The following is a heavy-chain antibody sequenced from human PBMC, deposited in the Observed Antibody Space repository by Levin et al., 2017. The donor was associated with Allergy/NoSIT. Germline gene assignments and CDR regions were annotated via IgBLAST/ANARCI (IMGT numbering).Heavy chain of an antibody. CDR3: ARDEHSNYFDT. Sequence: GGSLRLSCEASGFIFSNYGMHWFRQAPGKGLEWVAVIHYDGRNQYYIDSVKGRFTVSRDNSEKTLFLHMNSLSFVDTAVYYCARDEHSNYFDTWGQGTLVTVSS. J-gene: IGHJ4*02. CDR2: IHYDGRNQ. V-gene: IGHV3-33*01. CDR1: GFIFSNYG. D-gene: IGHD4-11*01.